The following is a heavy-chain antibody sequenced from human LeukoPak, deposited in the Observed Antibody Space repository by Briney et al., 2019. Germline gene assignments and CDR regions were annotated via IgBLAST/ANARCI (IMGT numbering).Heavy chain of an antibody. CDR3: ARQHSSGYYYFDS. D-gene: IGHD3-22*01. V-gene: IGHV4-59*08. CDR2: VFYSGRT. Sequence: SETLSLTCTVSDDSIRSYYWNWFRQPPGKGLEWIGYVFYSGRTNYSPSLESRVTMSVATSKNQFSLRLSSLTAADTAVYYCARQHSSGYYYFDSWGQGILVTVSS. CDR1: DDSIRSYY. J-gene: IGHJ4*02.